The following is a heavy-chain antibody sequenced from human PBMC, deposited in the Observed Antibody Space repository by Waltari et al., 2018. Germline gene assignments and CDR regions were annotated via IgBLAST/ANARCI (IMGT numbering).Heavy chain of an antibody. V-gene: IGHV3-7*01. CDR3: ARDPAWEAFDI. D-gene: IGHD1-26*01. CDR2: TNQDGSEK. J-gene: IGHJ3*02. Sequence: EVQLVESGGGLVQPGGSLRLSCAVSGFTFGHYWMSWFRQAPGKGLEWVANTNQDGSEKHHVDSVKGRFTISRDNAKNTLYLQMNTLTAEDTAVYYCARDPAWEAFDIWGQGTMVTVSS. CDR1: GFTFGHYW.